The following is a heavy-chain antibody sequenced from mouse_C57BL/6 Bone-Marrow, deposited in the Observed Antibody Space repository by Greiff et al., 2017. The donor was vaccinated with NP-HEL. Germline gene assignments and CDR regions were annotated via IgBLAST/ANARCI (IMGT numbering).Heavy chain of an antibody. Sequence: EVQGVESGGGLVQPGGSMKLSCAASGFTFSDAWMDWVRQSPEKGLEWVAEIRNKANNHATYYAESVKGRFTISRDDSKSSVYLQMNSLRAEDTGIYYCTRPYIYYYGSTPFAYWGQGTLVTVSA. V-gene: IGHV6-6*01. CDR1: GFTFSDAW. J-gene: IGHJ3*01. D-gene: IGHD1-1*01. CDR2: IRNKANNHAT. CDR3: TRPYIYYYGSTPFAY.